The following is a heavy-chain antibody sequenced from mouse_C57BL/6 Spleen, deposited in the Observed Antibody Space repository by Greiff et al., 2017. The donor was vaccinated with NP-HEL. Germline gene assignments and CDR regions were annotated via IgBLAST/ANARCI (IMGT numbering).Heavy chain of an antibody. CDR3: AGVTTAPYYAMDQ. Sequence: VKLQQPGAELVKPGASVKLSCTASGYTFTSYWMHWVKQRPGRGLEWIGRIDPNSGGTKYNEKFKGKARLTVDKPSSTAYMQLSSLTSEDSAVYCWAGVTTAPYYAMDQRGPGTSVSVSS. V-gene: IGHV1-72*01. CDR1: GYTFTSYW. D-gene: IGHD1-2*01. J-gene: IGHJ4*01. CDR2: IDPNSGGT.